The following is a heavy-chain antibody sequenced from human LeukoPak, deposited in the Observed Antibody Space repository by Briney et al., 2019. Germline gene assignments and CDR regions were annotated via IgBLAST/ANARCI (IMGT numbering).Heavy chain of an antibody. CDR3: ARGANYYDILTGRPRGYYGMDV. CDR2: MNPNSGNT. V-gene: IGHV1-8*01. Sequence: ASVKVSCKASGYTFTSYDIDWVRQATGQGLEWMGWMNPNSGNTGYAQKFQGRVTMTRNTSMSTAYMELSSLRSEDTAVYYCARGANYYDILTGRPRGYYGMDVWGQGTTVTVSS. CDR1: GYTFTSYD. D-gene: IGHD3-9*01. J-gene: IGHJ6*02.